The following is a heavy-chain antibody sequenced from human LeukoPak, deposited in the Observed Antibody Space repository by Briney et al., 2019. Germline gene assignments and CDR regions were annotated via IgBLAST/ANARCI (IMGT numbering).Heavy chain of an antibody. V-gene: IGHV3-30*04. CDR3: ASPGGIYGSGSYYKTAEFFDY. CDR1: GFTFSSYA. J-gene: IGHJ4*02. CDR2: ISYDGSNK. Sequence: GGPLRLSCAASGFTFSSYAMHWVRQAPGKGLEWVAVISYDGSNKYYADSVKGRFTISRDNSKNTLYLQMNSLRAEDTAVYYCASPGGIYGSGSYYKTAEFFDYWGQGTLVTVSS. D-gene: IGHD3-10*01.